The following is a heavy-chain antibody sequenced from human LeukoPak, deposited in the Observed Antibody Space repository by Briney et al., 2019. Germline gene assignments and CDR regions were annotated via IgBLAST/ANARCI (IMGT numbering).Heavy chain of an antibody. V-gene: IGHV3-7*01. D-gene: IGHD5-12*01. J-gene: IGHJ4*02. CDR1: GFTFSHYW. CDR2: INQDGSEE. Sequence: PGGSLRLSCAASGFTFSHYWMTWVRQAPGEGLEWVAQINQDGSEEYYMDSVKARFTISRDNAKNSVFLQMNSLRAEDRAVYYCVRDGGVSGYDLLDYWGQGTLVTVSS. CDR3: VRDGGVSGYDLLDY.